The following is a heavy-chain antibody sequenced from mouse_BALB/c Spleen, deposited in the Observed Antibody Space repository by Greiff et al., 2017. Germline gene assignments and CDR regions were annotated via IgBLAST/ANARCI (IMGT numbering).Heavy chain of an antibody. CDR2: ISYSGST. CDR3: ARGQIYYDYYFDY. Sequence: VQLQQSGPGLVKPSQSLSLTCTVTGYSITSDYAWNWIRQFPGNKLEWMGYISYSGSTSYNPSLKSRISITRDTSKNQFFLQLNSVTTEDTATYYCARGQIYYDYYFDYWGQGTTLTVSS. J-gene: IGHJ2*01. CDR1: GYSITSDYA. D-gene: IGHD2-4*01. V-gene: IGHV3-2*02.